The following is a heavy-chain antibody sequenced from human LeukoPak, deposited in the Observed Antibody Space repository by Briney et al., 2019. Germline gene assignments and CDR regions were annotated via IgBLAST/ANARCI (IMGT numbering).Heavy chain of an antibody. CDR3: ARVWGRLGGILGRAFDI. D-gene: IGHD3-16*01. CDR1: GYTFTSYG. J-gene: IGHJ3*02. V-gene: IGHV1-18*01. CDR2: ISAYNGNT. Sequence: ASVKVSCKASGYTFTSYGISWGRQAPGQGLERVGWISAYNGNTNYAQKLQGRVTMTTDTSTSTAYMELRSLRSDDTAVYYCARVWGRLGGILGRAFDIWGQGTMVTVSS.